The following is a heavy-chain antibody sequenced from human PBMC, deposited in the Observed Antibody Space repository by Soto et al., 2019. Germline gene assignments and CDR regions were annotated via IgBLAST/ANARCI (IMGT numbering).Heavy chain of an antibody. Sequence: SVKVSCKASGGTFSNYASIWVRQATGQGLEWMGGIIPIFGTANYAQKFQGRVTITADESTSTAYMELSSLRSEDTAVYYCARDPCNGGYDLCWFDPWGQGTLVTVSS. J-gene: IGHJ5*02. CDR2: IIPIFGTA. V-gene: IGHV1-69*13. D-gene: IGHD5-12*01. CDR1: GGTFSNYA. CDR3: ARDPCNGGYDLCWFDP.